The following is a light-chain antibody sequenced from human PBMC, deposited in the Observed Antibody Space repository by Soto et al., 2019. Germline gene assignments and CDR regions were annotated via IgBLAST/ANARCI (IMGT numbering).Light chain of an antibody. CDR3: CSYADSNSFV. Sequence: QSALTQPRSVSGSPGQSVTIACTGTSSDVGGYNYVSWYQQHPGKAPKLMIYDVNKRPSGVPNRFSGSKSGNTASLTISGLQAEDEADYYCCSYADSNSFVFATGTKLTVL. CDR1: SSDVGGYNY. J-gene: IGLJ1*01. CDR2: DVN. V-gene: IGLV2-11*01.